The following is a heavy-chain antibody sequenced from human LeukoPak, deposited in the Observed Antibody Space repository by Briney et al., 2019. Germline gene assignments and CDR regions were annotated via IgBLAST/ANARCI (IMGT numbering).Heavy chain of an antibody. D-gene: IGHD3-22*01. CDR3: DRAYYYDSSGLIRSYYLDY. Sequence: PGGSLRLSCAASGFTFSSYWMSWVRQAPGKGLEWVANIKQDGSEKYYVDSVKGRFTISRDNAKNSLYLQMNSLRAEDTAVYYCDRAYYYDSSGLIRSYYLDYWGQGILVTVSS. V-gene: IGHV3-7*04. CDR1: GFTFSSYW. CDR2: IKQDGSEK. J-gene: IGHJ4*02.